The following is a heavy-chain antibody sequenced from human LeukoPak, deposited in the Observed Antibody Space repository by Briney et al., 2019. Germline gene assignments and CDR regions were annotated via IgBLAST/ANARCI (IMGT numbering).Heavy chain of an antibody. D-gene: IGHD6-25*01. CDR3: AKDLDRVISGGYCDP. J-gene: IGHJ5*02. Sequence: GGSLRLSCAASGCTFSTFGMHWVRQAPGKGLEWVAFIRYDETSKYYADSVKGRFTISRDNSKNSLHLQMNSLRAEDTAVYYCAKDLDRVISGGYCDPWGQGTLVTVSS. V-gene: IGHV3-30*02. CDR1: GCTFSTFG. CDR2: IRYDETSK.